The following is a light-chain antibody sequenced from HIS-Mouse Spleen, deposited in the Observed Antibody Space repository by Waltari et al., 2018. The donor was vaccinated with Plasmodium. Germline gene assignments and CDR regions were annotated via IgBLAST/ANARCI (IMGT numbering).Light chain of an antibody. Sequence: EIVTTQSPATLSVSPGVRATLSCRASQSVSSNLAWYQQKPGQAPRLLIYGASTRATGIPARFSGSGSGTEFTLTISSLQSEDFAVYYCQQYNNWSFTFGPGTKVDIK. V-gene: IGKV3-15*01. CDR3: QQYNNWSFT. CDR1: QSVSSN. J-gene: IGKJ3*01. CDR2: GAS.